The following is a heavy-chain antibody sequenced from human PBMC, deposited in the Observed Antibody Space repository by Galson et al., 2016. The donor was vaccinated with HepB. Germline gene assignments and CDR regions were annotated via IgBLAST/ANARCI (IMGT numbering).Heavy chain of an antibody. CDR1: GFSLSTSAVG. V-gene: IGHV2-5*02. J-gene: IGHJ4*02. CDR2: IYWDDDK. Sequence: PALAKPTQTLTLTCSFSGFSLSTSAVGVGWIRQPPGKALEWLALIYWDDDKGYSPSLKSRLTITKDTSKNQVVLTMTNVDPVDTATYYCARYLGYCTSTNCYTGGFHSGFDYWGQGTLVTVSS. D-gene: IGHD2-2*02. CDR3: ARYLGYCTSTNCYTGGFHSGFDY.